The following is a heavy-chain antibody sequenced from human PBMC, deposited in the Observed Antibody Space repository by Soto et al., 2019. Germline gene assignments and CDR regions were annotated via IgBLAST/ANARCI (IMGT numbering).Heavy chain of an antibody. J-gene: IGHJ6*02. D-gene: IGHD6-6*01. CDR2: IYYSGST. CDR3: SIDARRYCCMDF. V-gene: IGHV4-61*01. CDR1: GGSVSSGSYY. Sequence: SEKLPLTCTVSGGSVSSGSYYWCWIRQPPGKGLEWIGYIYYSGSTNYNPSLKSRVTISVDTSKNQFSLKLSSVTAADTAVYYGSIDARRYCCMDFWCQGILVT.